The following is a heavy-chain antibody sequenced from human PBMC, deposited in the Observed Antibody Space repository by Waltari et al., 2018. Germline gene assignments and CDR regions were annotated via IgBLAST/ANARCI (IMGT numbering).Heavy chain of an antibody. CDR1: GFTVRNNY. V-gene: IGHV3-53*01. D-gene: IGHD2-2*01. Sequence: VQLVESGGDLIQPGGSLRLSCAASGFTVRNNYRAWVRQAPGKGLEWGSVIFSGGDTYYADSVKGRFTISRDSSRNTLHLQMNSLRVEDTAVYYCTRTLVPADPPRAMDVWGQGTVVSVSS. CDR3: TRTLVPADPPRAMDV. J-gene: IGHJ6*02. CDR2: IFSGGDT.